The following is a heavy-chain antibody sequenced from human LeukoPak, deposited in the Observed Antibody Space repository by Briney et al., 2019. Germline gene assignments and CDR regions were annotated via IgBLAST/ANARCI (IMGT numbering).Heavy chain of an antibody. CDR1: GFTFNDYY. CDR2: ITSGSTYI. J-gene: IGHJ4*02. V-gene: IGHV3-21*01. D-gene: IGHD3-22*01. Sequence: GGSLRLSCAASGFTFNDYYMNWVRQAPGKGLQWVSSITSGSTYINYANSVRGRFTISRDNAENSLYLQMNSLRAEDTAVYYCARGLHFRVYDSSDYYPYWGQGTLVTVSS. CDR3: ARGLHFRVYDSSDYYPY.